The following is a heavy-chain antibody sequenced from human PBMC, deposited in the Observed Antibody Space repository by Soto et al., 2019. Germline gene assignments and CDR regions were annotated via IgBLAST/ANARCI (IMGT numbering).Heavy chain of an antibody. J-gene: IGHJ6*02. CDR3: AKLADHGSGSNGPRTKYYYYYYGMDV. CDR2: ISPIFRTA. D-gene: IGHD3-10*01. V-gene: IGHV1-69*13. CDR1: GGTFSNYA. Sequence: ASVKVSCKASGGTFSNYAISWVRQAPGQGLEWMGGISPIFRTANYAQKFQGRVTITADESTSTASMELTSLRSEDTAVYYCAKLADHGSGSNGPRTKYYYYYYGMDVWGQGTTVTVSS.